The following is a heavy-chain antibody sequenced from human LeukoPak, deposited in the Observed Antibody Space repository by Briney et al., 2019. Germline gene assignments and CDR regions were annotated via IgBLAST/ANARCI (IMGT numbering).Heavy chain of an antibody. J-gene: IGHJ6*02. V-gene: IGHV1-3*01. Sequence: ASVKVSCKASGYTFTSYAMHWVRQAPGQRLEWMGWINAGNGNTKYSQKFQSRVTITRDTSASTAYMELSSLRAEDTAVYYCARGALGFLEWLYHYGMDVWGQGTTVTVSS. D-gene: IGHD3-3*01. CDR2: INAGNGNT. CDR1: GYTFTSYA. CDR3: ARGALGFLEWLYHYGMDV.